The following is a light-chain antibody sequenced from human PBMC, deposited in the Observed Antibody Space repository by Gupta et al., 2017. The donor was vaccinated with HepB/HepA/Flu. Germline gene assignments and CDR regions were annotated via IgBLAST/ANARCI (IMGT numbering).Light chain of an antibody. Sequence: EIVLTQSPGTLSLSPGERATLSCRASQSVSSSYLAWYQQKPGQAPRLLIYGASSRATGLPDRFSGSGSGTEFTLTISRREPEDFAVYYCQQDGSSPYTFGQGTKMDIK. J-gene: IGKJ2*01. CDR1: QSVSSSY. CDR3: QQDGSSPYT. CDR2: GAS. V-gene: IGKV3-20*01.